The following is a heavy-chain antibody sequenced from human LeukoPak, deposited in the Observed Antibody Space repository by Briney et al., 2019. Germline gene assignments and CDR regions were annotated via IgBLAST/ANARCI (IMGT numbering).Heavy chain of an antibody. CDR1: GDSINSYY. J-gene: IGHJ5*02. Sequence: SETLSLTCTVSGDSINSYYWSWIRQPPGKGLEWIGYIYYSGSTKYNPSLKSRVTISVDTSKNQFSLKLSSVTAADTAVYYCARDSSGSGSYFNWFDPWGQGTLVTVSS. CDR2: IYYSGST. D-gene: IGHD3-10*01. CDR3: ARDSSGSGSYFNWFDP. V-gene: IGHV4-59*01.